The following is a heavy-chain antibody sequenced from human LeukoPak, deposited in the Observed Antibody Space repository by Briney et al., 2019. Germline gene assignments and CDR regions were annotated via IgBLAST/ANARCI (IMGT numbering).Heavy chain of an antibody. CDR2: IYSGGST. J-gene: IGHJ4*02. V-gene: IGHV3-66*01. Sequence: GGSLRLSCAASGFTVSSNYMSWVRQAPGKGLEWVSVIYSGGSTYYADSVKGRFTISRDNSKNTLYLQMNSLRAEDTAVYYCARDQGGYNPPGSFDYWGQGTLATVSS. D-gene: IGHD5-24*01. CDR1: GFTVSSNY. CDR3: ARDQGGYNPPGSFDY.